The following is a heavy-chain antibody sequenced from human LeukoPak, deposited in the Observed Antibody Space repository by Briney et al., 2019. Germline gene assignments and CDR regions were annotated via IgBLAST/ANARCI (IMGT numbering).Heavy chain of an antibody. D-gene: IGHD4-11*01. Sequence: GGPLRLSCAASGFTFSSYAMSWVRQAPGKGLEWVSAISGSGGSTYYADSVKGRFTISRDNSKNTLYLQMNSLRAEDTAVYYCAKASDYSNSLFDYWGQGTLVTVSS. J-gene: IGHJ4*02. CDR1: GFTFSSYA. V-gene: IGHV3-23*01. CDR3: AKASDYSNSLFDY. CDR2: ISGSGGST.